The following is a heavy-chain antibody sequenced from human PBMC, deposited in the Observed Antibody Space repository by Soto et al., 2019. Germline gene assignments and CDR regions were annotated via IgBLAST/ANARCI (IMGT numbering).Heavy chain of an antibody. CDR2: IKSKTDGGTT. CDR1: GFTFSNAW. Sequence: GGSLRLSCAASGFTFSNAWMNWVRQAPGKGLEWVGRIKSKTDGGTTDYAAPAKGRFTISRDDSKNTLYLQMNSLKTEDTAIYYCARATKSQGINWLIDYFGIDVWGQGTTVTVSS. V-gene: IGHV3-15*07. D-gene: IGHD1-26*01. J-gene: IGHJ6*02. CDR3: ARATKSQGINWLIDYFGIDV.